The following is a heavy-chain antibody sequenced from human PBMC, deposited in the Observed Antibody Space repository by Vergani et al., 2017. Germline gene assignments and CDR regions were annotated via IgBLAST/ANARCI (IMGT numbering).Heavy chain of an antibody. Sequence: QLVQSGPEVKKPGTSVKVSCKASGFTFTSSAVQWVRQARGQRLEWIGWIVVGSGNTNYAQKFQERVTITRDMSTSTAYMELSSLRSEDTAVYYCAADLFGVVIGRRDFDYWGQGTLVTVSS. J-gene: IGHJ4*02. CDR1: GFTFTSSA. V-gene: IGHV1-58*01. CDR3: AADLFGVVIGRRDFDY. D-gene: IGHD3-3*01. CDR2: IVVGSGNT.